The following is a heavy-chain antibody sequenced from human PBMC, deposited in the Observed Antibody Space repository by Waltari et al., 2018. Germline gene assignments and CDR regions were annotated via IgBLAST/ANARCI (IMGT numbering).Heavy chain of an antibody. D-gene: IGHD2-2*01. V-gene: IGHV3-48*01. CDR3: ARDRGRRSVVPAANASYYYYGMDV. Sequence: EVQLVESGGGLVQPGGSLRLSCAASGFTFSSYSMNWVRQAPGKGLEWVAYISSSSSTIYYADSGKGRFTISRDNAKNSLYLQMNSLRAEDTAVYYCARDRGRRSVVPAANASYYYYGMDVWGQGP. CDR2: ISSSSSTI. J-gene: IGHJ6*02. CDR1: GFTFSSYS.